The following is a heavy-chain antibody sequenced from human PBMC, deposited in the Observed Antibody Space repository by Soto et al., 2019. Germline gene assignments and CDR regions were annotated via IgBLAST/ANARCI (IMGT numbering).Heavy chain of an antibody. CDR3: TKTDLSSSTWSPWFDS. D-gene: IGHD6-13*01. J-gene: IGHJ5*01. Sequence: GGSLRLSCGASGFTFSVSGVHWVRQASGKGVEGVGRIRRKSNNYATVYAPSVKGRFTISRDDSNNTAFLQMNSLKTEDTAVYYCTKTDLSSSTWSPWFDSWGQGTLVTVSS. V-gene: IGHV3-73*01. CDR2: IRRKSNNYAT. CDR1: GFTFSVSG.